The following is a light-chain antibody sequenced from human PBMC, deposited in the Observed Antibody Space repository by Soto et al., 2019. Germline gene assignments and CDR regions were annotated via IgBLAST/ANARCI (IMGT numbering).Light chain of an antibody. CDR1: QSVSISY. Sequence: EIVLTQSPGTLSLSPGERATLSCRASQSVSISYLAWYQQRPGQAPRPLIFGTSNRATGTPDRFSGSGSGTDFTLTISRLEPEDFAVYYCQQYGSSGTFGQGTKVDIK. V-gene: IGKV3-20*01. J-gene: IGKJ1*01. CDR2: GTS. CDR3: QQYGSSGT.